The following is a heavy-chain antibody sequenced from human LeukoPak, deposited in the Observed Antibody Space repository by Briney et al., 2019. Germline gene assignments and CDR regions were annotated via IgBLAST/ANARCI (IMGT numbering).Heavy chain of an antibody. CDR3: ARGGSLNFDY. CDR1: GFTFSSYS. J-gene: IGHJ4*02. V-gene: IGHV3-48*01. Sequence: GGSLRLSCAASGFTFSSYSMNWVRQAPGKGREWVSYISSSSSTIYYADSVKGRFTISRDNAKNSLYLQMNSLRAEDTAVYYCARGGSLNFDYWGQGTLVTVSS. CDR2: ISSSSSTI. D-gene: IGHD3-16*01.